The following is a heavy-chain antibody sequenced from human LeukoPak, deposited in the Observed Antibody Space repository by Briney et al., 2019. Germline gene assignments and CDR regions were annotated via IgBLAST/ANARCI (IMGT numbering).Heavy chain of an antibody. Sequence: RGSLRLSCVASGFNFNTYSMNWVRQAPGKGLEWVSSISSSSTYIYYADSVQGRFTISRDNAKNSLYLQMNSLRAEDTAVYYCARVLYDYYDSSGYHLPDYWGQGTLVTVSS. CDR1: GFNFNTYS. CDR2: ISSSSTYI. V-gene: IGHV3-21*01. D-gene: IGHD3-22*01. CDR3: ARVLYDYYDSSGYHLPDY. J-gene: IGHJ4*02.